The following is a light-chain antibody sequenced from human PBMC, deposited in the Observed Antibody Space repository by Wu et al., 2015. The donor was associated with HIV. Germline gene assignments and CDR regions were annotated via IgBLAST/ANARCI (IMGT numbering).Light chain of an antibody. Sequence: EIVMTQSPATQSVSPGERATLSCRASQSVSSNLAWYQQKPGQAPRLLIYGASTRATGIPARFSGSGSGTDFTLTISSLQSEDLAVYYCQQYNNWLWTFGQGTKVEIK. J-gene: IGKJ1*01. CDR3: QQYNNWLWT. V-gene: IGKV3-15*01. CDR2: GAS. CDR1: QSVSSN.